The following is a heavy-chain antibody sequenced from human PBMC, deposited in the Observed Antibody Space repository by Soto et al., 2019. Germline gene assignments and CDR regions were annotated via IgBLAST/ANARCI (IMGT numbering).Heavy chain of an antibody. D-gene: IGHD1-20*01. CDR2: IIPIFGTA. J-gene: IGHJ6*02. CDR1: GGTFSSYA. CDR3: ARDSGIGHDYYYGMDV. Sequence: SVKVSCKASGGTFSSYAISWVRQAPGQGLEWMGGIIPIFGTANYAQKFQGRVTITADESTSTAYMELSSLRSEDTAVYYCARDSGIGHDYYYGMDVWGQGTTVTVSS. V-gene: IGHV1-69*13.